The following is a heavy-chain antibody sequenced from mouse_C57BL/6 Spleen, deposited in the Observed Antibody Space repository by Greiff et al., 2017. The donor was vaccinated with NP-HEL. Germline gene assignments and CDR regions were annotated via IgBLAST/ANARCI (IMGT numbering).Heavy chain of an antibody. J-gene: IGHJ4*01. V-gene: IGHV1-53*01. D-gene: IGHD2-1*01. CDR2: INPSNGGT. CDR3: ARSDGNYYPYYAMDY. Sequence: QVQLQQPGTELVKPGASVKLSCKASGYTFTSYWMHWVKQRPGQGLEWIGNINPSNGGTNYNEKFKSKATLTVDKSSSTAYMQLSSLTSEDSAVYYGARSDGNYYPYYAMDYWGQGTSVTVSS. CDR1: GYTFTSYW.